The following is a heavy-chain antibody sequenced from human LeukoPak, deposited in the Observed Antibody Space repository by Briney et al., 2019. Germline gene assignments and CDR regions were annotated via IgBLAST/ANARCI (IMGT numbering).Heavy chain of an antibody. CDR1: GGSISSSSYY. CDR2: IYYSGST. V-gene: IGHV4-39*01. D-gene: IGHD3-22*01. Sequence: SETLSLTCTVSGGSISSSSYYWGWIRQPPGKGLEWIGSIYYSGSTYYNPSLKSRVTISVDTSKNQFSLKLTSVIATDTAVYYCARVLSSGYWVDPWGQGTLVTVSS. J-gene: IGHJ5*02. CDR3: ARVLSSGYWVDP.